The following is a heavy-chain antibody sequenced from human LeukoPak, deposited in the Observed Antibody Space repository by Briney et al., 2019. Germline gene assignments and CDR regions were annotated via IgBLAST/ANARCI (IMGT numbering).Heavy chain of an antibody. Sequence: SVKVSFKASGGTFNSYAISWVRQAPGQGLEWMGGIIPIFGTANYAQKFQGRVTITADESTSTAYMELSSLRSEDTAVYSCAREALGNWYFDLWGRGTLVTVSS. J-gene: IGHJ2*01. D-gene: IGHD7-27*01. CDR1: GGTFNSYA. V-gene: IGHV1-69*13. CDR2: IIPIFGTA. CDR3: AREALGNWYFDL.